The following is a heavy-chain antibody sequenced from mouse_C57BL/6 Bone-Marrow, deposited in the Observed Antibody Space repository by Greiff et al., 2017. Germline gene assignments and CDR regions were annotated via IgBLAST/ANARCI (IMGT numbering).Heavy chain of an antibody. J-gene: IGHJ1*03. CDR3: ARQAYYYGSSEGWYFDV. Sequence: EVKLMESGGGLVQPGGSLKLSCAASGFTFSDYGMAWVRQAPRKGPEWVAFISNLAYSIYYADTVTGRFTISRENATNTLYLEMSSLRSEDTAMYYCARQAYYYGSSEGWYFDVWGTGTTVTGSS. D-gene: IGHD1-1*01. CDR2: ISNLAYSI. V-gene: IGHV5-15*01. CDR1: GFTFSDYG.